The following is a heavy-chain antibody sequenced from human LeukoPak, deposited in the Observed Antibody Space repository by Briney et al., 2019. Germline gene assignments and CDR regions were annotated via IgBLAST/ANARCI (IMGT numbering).Heavy chain of an antibody. CDR1: GGSISSSSYY. CDR3: ARQGRALLRVVPAAITPWFDP. Sequence: PSETLSLTCTVSGGSISSSSYYWGWIRQPPGKGLEWIGSIYYSGSTYYNPSLKSRATISVDTSKDQFSLKLSSVTAADTAVCYCARQGRALLRVVPAAITPWFDPWGQGTLVTVSS. J-gene: IGHJ5*02. D-gene: IGHD2-2*01. CDR2: IYYSGST. V-gene: IGHV4-39*01.